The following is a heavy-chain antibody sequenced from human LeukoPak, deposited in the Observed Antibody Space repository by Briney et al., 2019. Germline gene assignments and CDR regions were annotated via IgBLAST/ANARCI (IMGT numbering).Heavy chain of an antibody. Sequence: ASVKVSCKASGYTFTSYAMHWVRQAPGQRLEWMGWINAGNGNTKYSQKFQGRVTITRDTSTSTAYMELRSLRSDDTAVYYCARDSKPYYYDSSGWVPDYWGQGTLVTVSS. J-gene: IGHJ4*02. D-gene: IGHD3-22*01. CDR2: INAGNGNT. CDR1: GYTFTSYA. V-gene: IGHV1-3*01. CDR3: ARDSKPYYYDSSGWVPDY.